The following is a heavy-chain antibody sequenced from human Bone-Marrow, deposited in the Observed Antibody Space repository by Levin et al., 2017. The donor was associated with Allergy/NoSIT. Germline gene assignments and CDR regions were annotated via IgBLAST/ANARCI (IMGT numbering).Heavy chain of an antibody. Sequence: ASVKVSCVASDFSFSRYSMSWVRQAPGKGLEWLSYISISTSTIYYADSVKGRFTISRDNVKKLLFLQMSTMRSEDTAVYYCVRATFGSGSSYFDLWGQGTLVTVSS. J-gene: IGHJ4*02. CDR2: ISISTSTI. CDR1: DFSFSRYS. D-gene: IGHD3-10*01. CDR3: VRATFGSGSSYFDL. V-gene: IGHV3-48*01.